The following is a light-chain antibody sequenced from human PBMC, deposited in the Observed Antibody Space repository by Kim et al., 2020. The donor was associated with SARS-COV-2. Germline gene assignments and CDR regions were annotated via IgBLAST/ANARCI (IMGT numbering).Light chain of an antibody. CDR1: QSVSSN. J-gene: IGKJ4*01. Sequence: PPGERATLSCRASQSVSSNLAWYQQKPGQAPRLLIYGASTRATGIPARFSGSGSGTEFTLTISSLQSEDFAVYYCQQYNNWPLLTFGGGTKVDIK. CDR3: QQYNNWPLLT. V-gene: IGKV3-15*01. CDR2: GAS.